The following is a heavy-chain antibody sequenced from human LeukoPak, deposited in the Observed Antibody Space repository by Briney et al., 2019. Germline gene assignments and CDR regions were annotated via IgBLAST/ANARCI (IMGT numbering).Heavy chain of an antibody. CDR2: ISGSGGST. J-gene: IGHJ4*02. CDR3: AKRPNYYDSSGYPY. Sequence: GGSLRLSCAASGFTFSSYAMSWVRQAPGKGLEWVSAISGSGGSTYYADSVKGRFTISRDNYKSTLYLQMNSLRAEDTAVYYCAKRPNYYDSSGYPYWGQGTLVTVSS. V-gene: IGHV3-23*01. CDR1: GFTFSSYA. D-gene: IGHD3-22*01.